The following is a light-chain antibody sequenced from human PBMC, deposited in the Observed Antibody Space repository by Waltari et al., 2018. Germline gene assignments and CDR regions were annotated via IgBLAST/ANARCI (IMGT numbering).Light chain of an antibody. V-gene: IGLV4-69*01. J-gene: IGLJ3*02. Sequence: QLVLTQSPSASASLGASVKLTCTLSSGHSSNIVAWHQQKPEKGPRYLMKVNSDGRHTKGDEIPDRFAGSSSGSERYLTISSLQSEDEADYYCQTGGHGTWVFGGGTKLTVV. CDR2: VNSDGRH. CDR1: SGHSSNI. CDR3: QTGGHGTWV.